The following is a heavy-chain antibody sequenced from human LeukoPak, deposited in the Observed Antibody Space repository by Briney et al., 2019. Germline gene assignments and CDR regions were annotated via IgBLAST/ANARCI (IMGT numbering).Heavy chain of an antibody. CDR2: IVGSGVTT. J-gene: IGHJ4*02. CDR3: AKSAFYCDSCGL. V-gene: IGHV3-23*01. D-gene: IGHD3-22*01. Sequence: GGSLRLFCAASGFTFSSYAMSWVRQAPGKGLEWVSAIVGSGVTTYYADSVKGRFTISRDNSKNTLYLQMNSLRAEDTAVYYCAKSAFYCDSCGLWGQGTLVTVSS. CDR1: GFTFSSYA.